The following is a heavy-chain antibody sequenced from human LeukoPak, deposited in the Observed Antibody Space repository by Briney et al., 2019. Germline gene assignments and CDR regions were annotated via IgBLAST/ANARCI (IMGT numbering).Heavy chain of an antibody. J-gene: IGHJ4*02. Sequence: ASVKVSCKASGGTFSSYAISWVRQAPGQGLEWMGGIIPIFGTANYAQKFQGRVTITADKSTNTAYMELSSLRSEDTAVYYCARGPLGIVGATIADYWGQGTLVTVSS. D-gene: IGHD1-26*01. V-gene: IGHV1-69*06. CDR3: ARGPLGIVGATIADY. CDR1: GGTFSSYA. CDR2: IIPIFGTA.